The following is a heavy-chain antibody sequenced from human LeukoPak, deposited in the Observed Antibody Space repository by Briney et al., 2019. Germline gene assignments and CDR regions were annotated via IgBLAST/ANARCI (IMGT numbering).Heavy chain of an antibody. V-gene: IGHV4-34*01. J-gene: IGHJ6*03. D-gene: IGHD5-12*01. CDR2: INHSGST. CDR3: ARGYSGYDRRGKNYYYYYMDV. Sequence: SETLSLTCAVYGGSFSGYYWSWIRQSPGKGLEWIGEINHSGSTNYNPSLKSRVTISVDTSKNQFSLKLGSVTAADTAVYYCARGYSGYDRRGKNYYYYYMDVWGKGTTVTVSS. CDR1: GGSFSGYY.